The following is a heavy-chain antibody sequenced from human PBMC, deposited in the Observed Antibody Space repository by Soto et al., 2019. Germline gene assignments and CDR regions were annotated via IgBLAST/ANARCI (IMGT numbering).Heavy chain of an antibody. Sequence: XESLRLSCAASGFTFSSYAMHWVRQAPGKGLEWVALISYDGNNKYYADSVKGRFTISRDNSKNTLFLQMNSLRPQDTAVYYCARRGYGMDVWGQGTTVTVSS. V-gene: IGHV3-30-3*01. CDR3: ARRGYGMDV. CDR1: GFTFSSYA. J-gene: IGHJ6*02. CDR2: ISYDGNNK.